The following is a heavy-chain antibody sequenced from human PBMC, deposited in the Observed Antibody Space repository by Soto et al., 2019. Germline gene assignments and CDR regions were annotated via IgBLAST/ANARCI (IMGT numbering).Heavy chain of an antibody. J-gene: IGHJ6*02. CDR2: IKQDGSEK. D-gene: IGHD6-6*01. V-gene: IGHV3-7*05. CDR1: GFTFSSYW. Sequence: GGSLRLSCAASGFTFSSYWMSWVRQAPGKGLEWVANIKQDGSEKYYVDSVKGRFTISRDNAKNSLYLQMNSLRAEDTAVYYCARDTPPEGSSGKYYYYGMDVWGQGTTVTVSS. CDR3: ARDTPPEGSSGKYYYYGMDV.